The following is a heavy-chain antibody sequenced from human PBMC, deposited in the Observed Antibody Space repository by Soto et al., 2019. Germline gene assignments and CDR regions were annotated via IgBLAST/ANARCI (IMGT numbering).Heavy chain of an antibody. J-gene: IGHJ6*02. CDR3: ARKTTVTTGYYYYYGMDV. CDR1: GGSISSYY. D-gene: IGHD4-17*01. CDR2: IYYSGST. V-gene: IGHV4-59*01. Sequence: PSETLSLTCTVSGGSISSYYWSWIRQPPGKGLEWIGYIYYSGSTNYNPSLKSRVTISVDTSKNQFSLKLSSVTAADTAVYYCARKTTVTTGYYYYYGMDVWGQGTTVTVS.